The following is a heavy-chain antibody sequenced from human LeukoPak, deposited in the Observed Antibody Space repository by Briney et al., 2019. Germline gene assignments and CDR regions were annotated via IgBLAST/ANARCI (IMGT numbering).Heavy chain of an antibody. Sequence: GASVKVSCKASGYTFTSYYMHWVRQAPGQGLEWMGIINPSGGSTSYAQKFQGRVTMTRDMSTSTVYMELSSLRSEDTAVYYCARDLVTHDYGDEHSYYYYYMDVWGKGTTVTVSS. J-gene: IGHJ6*03. D-gene: IGHD4-17*01. CDR2: INPSGGST. CDR3: ARDLVTHDYGDEHSYYYYYMDV. V-gene: IGHV1-46*01. CDR1: GYTFTSYY.